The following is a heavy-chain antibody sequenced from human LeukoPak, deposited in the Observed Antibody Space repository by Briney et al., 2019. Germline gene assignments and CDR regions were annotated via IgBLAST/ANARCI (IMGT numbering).Heavy chain of an antibody. CDR1: GFTFSSYA. Sequence: GGSLRLSCAASGFTFSSYAMSWVRQAPGKGLEWVSTISSSGDSTYYADSVKGRFTISRDTSKNTLYLQMNSLRAEDTAVYYCARDPVGAIGYGMDVWGQGTTVTVSS. D-gene: IGHD1-26*01. V-gene: IGHV3-23*01. CDR2: ISSSGDST. CDR3: ARDPVGAIGYGMDV. J-gene: IGHJ6*02.